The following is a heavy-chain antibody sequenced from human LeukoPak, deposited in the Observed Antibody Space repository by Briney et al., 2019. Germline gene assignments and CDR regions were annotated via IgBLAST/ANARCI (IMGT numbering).Heavy chain of an antibody. CDR1: GFSVTTTGMA. CDR3: AHRPSGPRSVSFDY. D-gene: IGHD1-26*01. CDR2: IYWDHDE. Sequence: PGPTLAKPTQTLTLTSSFSGFSVTTTGMAVAWIRQSPGKALEWLGIIYWDHDELYSPSLKHRLTIRNDPARDQVVLTMTNRGTVDTATYFWAHRPSGPRSVSFDYWGPGTRVTVSP. J-gene: IGHJ4*02. V-gene: IGHV2-5*02.